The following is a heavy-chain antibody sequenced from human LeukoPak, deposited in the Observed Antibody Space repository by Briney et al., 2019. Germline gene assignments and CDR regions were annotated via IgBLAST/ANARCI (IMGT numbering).Heavy chain of an antibody. CDR2: IKSKSDDGTA. Sequence: GGSLRLSXVASGFTFNTAWLSWFRQAPGKGLEWVGRIKSKSDDGTADYAAPVKGRFIISRDDSKNTLYLQMNSLQIEDTAVYYCTKGSVFGVLTYAEDYWGQGTLVTVSS. D-gene: IGHD3-3*01. CDR1: GFTFNTAW. CDR3: TKGSVFGVLTYAEDY. J-gene: IGHJ4*02. V-gene: IGHV3-15*01.